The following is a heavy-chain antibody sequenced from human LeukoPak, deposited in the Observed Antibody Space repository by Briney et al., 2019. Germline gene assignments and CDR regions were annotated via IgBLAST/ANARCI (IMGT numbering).Heavy chain of an antibody. D-gene: IGHD5-18*01. CDR2: ITSGGSTT. CDR3: ARGLYSYEPFDY. Sequence: GDPLRLPCVASGFTLSSYWMHWVHQPPVKALVWVASITSGGSTTSYADSGKGRFTISRDNAKNTLYLQMTSLRAEDTAVYYCARGLYSYEPFDYWGQGTLVTVSS. V-gene: IGHV3-74*01. J-gene: IGHJ4*02. CDR1: GFTLSSYW.